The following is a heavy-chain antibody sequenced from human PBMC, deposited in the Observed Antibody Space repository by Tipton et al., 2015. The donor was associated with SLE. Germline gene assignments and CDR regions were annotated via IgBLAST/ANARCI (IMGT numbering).Heavy chain of an antibody. V-gene: IGHV2-70*01. J-gene: IGHJ4*02. CDR1: GFSLTSTGMC. D-gene: IGHD5-24*01. Sequence: LVKPTETLTLTCTFSGFSLTSTGMCVTWIRQPPGKALEWLALIDWDDDKFYSTSLKTRLSISKDTSENQVVLIMTNMDPADTATYYCARRTRETRDGVGSNGGFDYWGQGTLVTVSS. CDR3: ARRTRETRDGVGSNGGFDY. CDR2: IDWDDDK.